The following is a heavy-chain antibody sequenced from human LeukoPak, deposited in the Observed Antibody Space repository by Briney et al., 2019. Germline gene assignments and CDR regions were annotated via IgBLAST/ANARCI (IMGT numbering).Heavy chain of an antibody. D-gene: IGHD3-22*01. CDR2: ISGSGTGT. CDR3: AKGSGYYPGDAFDI. J-gene: IGHJ3*02. Sequence: GGSLRLSCAASGFSFSSYAMTWVRQAPGKGLELVSAISGSGTGTYYADSVKGRFTISRDNSKNTLYLQMSSLRAEDTAVYYCAKGSGYYPGDAFDIWGQGTMVTVSS. CDR1: GFSFSSYA. V-gene: IGHV3-23*01.